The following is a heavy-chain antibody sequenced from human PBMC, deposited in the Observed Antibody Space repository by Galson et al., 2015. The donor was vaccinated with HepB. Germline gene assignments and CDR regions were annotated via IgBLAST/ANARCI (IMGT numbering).Heavy chain of an antibody. CDR3: ARGGTGEALDY. Sequence: SLRLSCAASGFTFSHYAMHWVRQAPGKGLEWVAIISYDGSNKYYADSVKGRFTVSRDNSKNTLYLQMNSLRAEDTAVYYCARGGTGEALDYWGQGTLVTVSS. CDR2: ISYDGSNK. CDR1: GFTFSHYA. D-gene: IGHD3/OR15-3a*01. J-gene: IGHJ4*02. V-gene: IGHV3-30-3*01.